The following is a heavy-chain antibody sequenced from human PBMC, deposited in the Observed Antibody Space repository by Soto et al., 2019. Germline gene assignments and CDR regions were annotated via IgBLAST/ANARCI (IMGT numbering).Heavy chain of an antibody. V-gene: IGHV3-13*01. CDR3: ARGRFGEDYYYYYYMDV. J-gene: IGHJ6*03. CDR2: IGTAGDT. Sequence: GGSLRLSCAASGFTFSSYDMHWVRQATGKGLEWVSAIGTAGDTYYPGSVKGRFTISRENAKNSLYLQMNSLRAGDTAVYYCARGRFGEDYYYYYYMDVWGKGTTVTVSS. CDR1: GFTFSSYD. D-gene: IGHD3-16*01.